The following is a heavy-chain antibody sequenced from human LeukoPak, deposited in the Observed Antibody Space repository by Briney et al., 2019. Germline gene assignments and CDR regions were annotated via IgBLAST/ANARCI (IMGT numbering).Heavy chain of an antibody. J-gene: IGHJ4*02. CDR1: GFTFSSYA. D-gene: IGHD3-3*01. CDR3: AKDLIKYYDFWSGYRTSLFGFDY. CDR2: ISGSGGST. V-gene: IGHV3-23*01. Sequence: PGGSLRLSCAASGFTFSSYAMSWVRQATGKGLEWVSAISGSGGSTYYADSVKGRFTISRDNSKNTLYLQMNSLRAEDTAVYYCAKDLIKYYDFWSGYRTSLFGFDYWGQGTLVTVSS.